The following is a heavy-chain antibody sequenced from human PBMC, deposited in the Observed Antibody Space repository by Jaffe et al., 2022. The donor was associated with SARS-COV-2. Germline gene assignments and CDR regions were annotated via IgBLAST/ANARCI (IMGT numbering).Heavy chain of an antibody. CDR3: ARVDYVWGRQYLYYYYYMDV. Sequence: EVQLVESGGGLVQPGGSLRLSCAASGFTFSSYWMSWVRQAPGKGLEWVANIKQDGSEKYYVDSVKGRFTISRDNAKNSLYLQMNSLRAEDTAVYYCARVDYVWGRQYLYYYYYMDVWGKGTTVTVSS. CDR1: GFTFSSYW. J-gene: IGHJ6*03. D-gene: IGHD3-16*01. CDR2: IKQDGSEK. V-gene: IGHV3-7*01.